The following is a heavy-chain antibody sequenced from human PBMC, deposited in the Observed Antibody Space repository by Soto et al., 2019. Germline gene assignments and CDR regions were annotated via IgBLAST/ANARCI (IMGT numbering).Heavy chain of an antibody. CDR2: FSSSSSYI. V-gene: IGHV3-21*01. J-gene: IGHJ6*02. Sequence: GGSLRLSCAASGFTFSSYSMNWVRQAPGKGLEWVSSFSSSSSYIYYADSVKGRFTISRDNAKNSLYLQMNSLRAEDTAVYYYARLRGGAEIYYYYYYGMDVWGQGTTVTVSS. CDR3: ARLRGGAEIYYYYYYGMDV. D-gene: IGHD3-10*01. CDR1: GFTFSSYS.